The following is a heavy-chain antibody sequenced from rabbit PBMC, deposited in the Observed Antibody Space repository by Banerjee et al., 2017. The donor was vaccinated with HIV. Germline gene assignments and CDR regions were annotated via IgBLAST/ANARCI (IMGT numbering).Heavy chain of an antibody. CDR2: IYAGSSGST. J-gene: IGHJ4*01. V-gene: IGHV1S40*01. D-gene: IGHD2-1*01. CDR1: GFSFNSNYY. Sequence: QSLEESGGDLVKPGASLTLTCTASGFSFNSNYYMCWVCQAPGKGLEWIACIYAGSSGSTYYASWAKGRFTISKTSSTTVTLQMTSLTAADTATYFCAREHTYADYGDFNLWGQGTLVTVS. CDR3: AREHTYADYGDFNL.